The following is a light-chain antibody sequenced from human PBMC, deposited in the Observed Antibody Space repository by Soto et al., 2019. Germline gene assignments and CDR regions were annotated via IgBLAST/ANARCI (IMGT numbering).Light chain of an antibody. J-gene: IGKJ4*01. CDR2: DAS. CDR3: QQYNSYPLT. V-gene: IGKV1-5*01. Sequence: DIQMTQCPSTLSASVGDRVTITLRASQSISSWLAWYQQKPGKAPKLLIYDASSLESGVPSRFSGSGSGTEFTLTISSLQPDDFATYYCQQYNSYPLTFGGGTKVDIK. CDR1: QSISSW.